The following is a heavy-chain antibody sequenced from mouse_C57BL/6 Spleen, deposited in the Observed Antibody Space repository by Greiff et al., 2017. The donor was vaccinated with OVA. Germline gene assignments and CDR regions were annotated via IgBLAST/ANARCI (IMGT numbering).Heavy chain of an antibody. Sequence: EVLLVESGPGLVKPSQSLSLTCSVTGYSITSGYYWNWIRQFPGNKLEWMGYISYDGSNNYNPSLKNRISITRDTAKNQFFLKLNSVTTEDTATYYCARRDWYFDVWGTGTTVTVSS. CDR1: GYSITSGYY. V-gene: IGHV3-6*01. CDR2: ISYDGSN. J-gene: IGHJ1*03. CDR3: ARRDWYFDV.